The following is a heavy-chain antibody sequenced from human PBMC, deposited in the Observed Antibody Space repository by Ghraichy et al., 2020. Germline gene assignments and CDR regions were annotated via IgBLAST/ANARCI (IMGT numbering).Heavy chain of an antibody. J-gene: IGHJ3*02. CDR3: AIGYCTNGVCDNRAFDI. CDR1: GFTFSSYS. Sequence: GGSLRLSCAASGFTFSSYSMNWVRQAPGKGLEWVSYISSSSSTIYYADSVKGRFTISRDNAKNSLYLQMNSLRDEDTAVYYCAIGYCTNGVCDNRAFDIWCQGTMVTVSS. D-gene: IGHD2-8*01. CDR2: ISSSSSTI. V-gene: IGHV3-48*02.